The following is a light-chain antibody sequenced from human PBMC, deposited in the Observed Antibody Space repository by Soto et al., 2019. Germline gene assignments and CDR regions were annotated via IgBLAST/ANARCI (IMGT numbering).Light chain of an antibody. CDR3: QKSYSTPIA. J-gene: IGKJ5*01. Sequence: DIQMTQAPSSLSVSVGDRVTITCRASQSIGGFLNWYQQKLGKAPKIVIYAASSLQSGVPSRFSGSGSGTDFNLTISSLQPEDFATYYCQKSYSTPIACGQGTRLEIK. CDR1: QSIGGF. V-gene: IGKV1-39*01. CDR2: AAS.